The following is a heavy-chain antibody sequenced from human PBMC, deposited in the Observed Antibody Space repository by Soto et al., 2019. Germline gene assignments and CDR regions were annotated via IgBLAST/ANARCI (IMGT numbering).Heavy chain of an antibody. CDR2: IYPGDSDT. J-gene: IGHJ6*02. D-gene: IGHD6-6*01. CDR1: ANRLASYW. V-gene: IGHV5-51*01. CDR3: ARTRSFTLGFYYDGMDV. Sequence: GASLKICGNASANRLASYWIGSLRQMRVRDLECMGIIYPGDSDTRYSPSFQGQVTISADKSLRTAYLQWTSLKASDTALYYCARTRSFTLGFYYDGMDVWGQGTTVTVSS.